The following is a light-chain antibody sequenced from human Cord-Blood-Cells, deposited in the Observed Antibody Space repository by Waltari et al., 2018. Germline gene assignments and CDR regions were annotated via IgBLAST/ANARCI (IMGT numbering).Light chain of an antibody. CDR2: YAS. V-gene: IGKV3-11*01. CDR3: QQRSNWPPIT. J-gene: IGKJ3*01. CDR1: QSVSSY. Sequence: EIVLTQSPATLSLSPGERATLSCRASQSVSSYLAWYQQKPGQAPRLLIYYASNRATGIPARFSGSGAGTDFTLTISSLEPEDFAVYYCQQRSNWPPITFGPGTKVDIK.